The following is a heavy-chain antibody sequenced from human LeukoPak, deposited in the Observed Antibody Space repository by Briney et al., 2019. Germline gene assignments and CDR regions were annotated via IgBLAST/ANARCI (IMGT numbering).Heavy chain of an antibody. J-gene: IGHJ4*02. CDR1: GFTFSSYE. D-gene: IGHD6-13*01. V-gene: IGHV3-48*03. Sequence: PGGSLTLSCAASGFTFSSYEINWVRQAPGKGLEWVSYISTSVSTIYYADSVKGRFTISRDNAKNSLYLQMNSLRADDTAVYYCARYASAWYAVDYWGQGTLVTVSS. CDR2: ISTSVSTI. CDR3: ARYASAWYAVDY.